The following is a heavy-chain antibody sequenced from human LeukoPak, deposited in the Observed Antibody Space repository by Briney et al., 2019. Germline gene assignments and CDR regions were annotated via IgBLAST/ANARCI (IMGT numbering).Heavy chain of an antibody. CDR2: ISGSGGST. CDR1: GFTFSSYA. V-gene: IGHV3-23*01. Sequence: GGSLRLSCAASGFTFSSYAMSWVRQAPGKGLEWVSAISGSGGSTYYADSVKGRFTISRDNSKNTLYLQMNSLRAEDTAVYYCARDYYDILTGYLTGNDYWGQGTLVTVSS. CDR3: ARDYYDILTGYLTGNDY. D-gene: IGHD3-9*01. J-gene: IGHJ4*02.